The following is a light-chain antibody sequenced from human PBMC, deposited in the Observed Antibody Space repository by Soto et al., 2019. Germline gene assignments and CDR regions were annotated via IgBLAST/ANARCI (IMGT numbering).Light chain of an antibody. CDR2: GAS. Sequence: EILLTQSPGTLSLSPGERATLSCRASQSVSRNYLAWYQQKPGQAPRLLIYGASSTATDIPDRFSGSGSGTDFTLTISRLEPEDFTVYYCQQYGSSPYTFGQGPMLEIK. CDR1: QSVSRNY. V-gene: IGKV3-20*01. CDR3: QQYGSSPYT. J-gene: IGKJ2*01.